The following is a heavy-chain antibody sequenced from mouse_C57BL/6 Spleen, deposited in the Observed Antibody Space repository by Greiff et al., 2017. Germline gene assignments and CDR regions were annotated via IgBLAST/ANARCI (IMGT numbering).Heavy chain of an antibody. Sequence: VKLQQSGAELVRPGASVKLSCKASGYTFTDYYINWVKQRPGQGLEWIARIYPGSGNTYYNEKFKGKATLTAEKSSSTAYMQLSSLTSEDSAVYFCARDPYYYGSSLDYWGQGTTLTVSS. CDR3: ARDPYYYGSSLDY. V-gene: IGHV1-76*01. CDR1: GYTFTDYY. CDR2: IYPGSGNT. J-gene: IGHJ2*01. D-gene: IGHD1-1*01.